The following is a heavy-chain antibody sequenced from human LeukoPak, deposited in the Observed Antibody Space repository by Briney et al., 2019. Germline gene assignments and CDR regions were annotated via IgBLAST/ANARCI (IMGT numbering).Heavy chain of an antibody. Sequence: PGGSLRLSCAGSGFTFSSYAMSWIRQAPEKGLEWVSAIGRGGTTYYPDSVKGRFTISRDNSKNTLFLQTNSLRADDTAVYFCARGSYGDYDYWGQGTLVTVSS. CDR1: GFTFSSYA. CDR3: ARGSYGDYDY. J-gene: IGHJ4*02. CDR2: IGRGGTT. V-gene: IGHV3-23*01. D-gene: IGHD4-17*01.